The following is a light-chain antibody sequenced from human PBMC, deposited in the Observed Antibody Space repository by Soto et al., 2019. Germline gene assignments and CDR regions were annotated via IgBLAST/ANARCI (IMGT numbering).Light chain of an antibody. CDR3: QQRTNWRIT. Sequence: EIVMTQSPATLSVSPGERATLSCRASQSVSSNVAWYQQIPGQTPRLLIYGASTRATGIPVRFSGSGSGTEFTLTISSLEPEDFAVYYCQQRTNWRITFGQVTRLE. CDR2: GAS. CDR1: QSVSSN. J-gene: IGKJ5*01. V-gene: IGKV3-15*01.